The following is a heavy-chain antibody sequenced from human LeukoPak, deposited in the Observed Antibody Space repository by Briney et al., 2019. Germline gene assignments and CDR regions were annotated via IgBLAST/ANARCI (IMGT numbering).Heavy chain of an antibody. Sequence: SETLSLTCTVSGGSISSYYWSWIRQPPGKGLEWIGYIYYSGSTNYNPSLKSRVTISVDTSKNQFSLKLSSVTAADTAVYYCARLVAAAGTRLGNWFDPWGQGTLVTVSS. CDR2: IYYSGST. D-gene: IGHD6-13*01. CDR1: GGSISSYY. CDR3: ARLVAAAGTRLGNWFDP. V-gene: IGHV4-59*08. J-gene: IGHJ5*02.